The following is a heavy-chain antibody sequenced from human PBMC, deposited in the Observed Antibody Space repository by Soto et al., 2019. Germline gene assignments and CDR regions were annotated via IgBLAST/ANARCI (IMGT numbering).Heavy chain of an antibody. CDR1: GFTVSTKY. Sequence: EVQLVEPGGGLVQPGGSLRLSCAASGFTVSTKYMSWVRQAPGKGLEWVSVIYSGGSTFYADSVRGRFTISRDNSKNTVNLQMNSLRAEDTAVYYCARDPWAADYWGQGTLVTVS. J-gene: IGHJ4*02. CDR3: ARDPWAADY. D-gene: IGHD3-16*01. CDR2: IYSGGST. V-gene: IGHV3-66*01.